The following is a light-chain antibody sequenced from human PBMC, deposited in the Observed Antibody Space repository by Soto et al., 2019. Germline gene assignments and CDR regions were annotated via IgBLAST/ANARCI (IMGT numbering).Light chain of an antibody. CDR1: QIISRY. CDR2: AAS. V-gene: IGKV1-39*01. J-gene: IGKJ2*01. CDR3: QQSYSTPYT. Sequence: DIQVTQYPSSLSASVGDIFTITCRASQIISRYLNWYQQNRGKAPKLLIYAASSLQSGVPSMFSGSGSGTDFTLTISSLQPEDFTTYSCQQSYSTPYTFGQGTKVDIK.